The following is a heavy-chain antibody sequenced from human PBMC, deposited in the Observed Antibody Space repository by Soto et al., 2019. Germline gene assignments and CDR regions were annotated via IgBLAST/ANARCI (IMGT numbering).Heavy chain of an antibody. D-gene: IGHD6-19*01. J-gene: IGHJ4*02. CDR1: GFNFGVFG. CDR2: LSYEGSEE. V-gene: IGHV3-30*03. CDR3: ALTRRSSLLEVAGPGFEY. Sequence: PGGSPRLSCATSGFNFGVFGRHWVRQAPGKGLEWLSVLSYEGSEEYYADSVRGRFTISRDNSKSTLFLQMDSLRVEDTGVYYCALTRRSSLLEVAGPGFEYWGQGTLVTVSS.